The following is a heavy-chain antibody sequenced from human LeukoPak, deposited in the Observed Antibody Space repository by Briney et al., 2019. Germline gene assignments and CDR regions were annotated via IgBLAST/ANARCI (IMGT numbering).Heavy chain of an antibody. V-gene: IGHV3-21*01. Sequence: PGGSLRLSCAASGFTFSSYSMNWVRQAPGKGLEWVSSISSSSSYIYYADSVKGRFTISRDNAKNSLYLQMNSLRAEDTAVYYCARDQHSSGWHGAFDIWGQGTMVTVSS. D-gene: IGHD6-19*01. CDR2: ISSSSSYI. CDR3: ARDQHSSGWHGAFDI. J-gene: IGHJ3*02. CDR1: GFTFSSYS.